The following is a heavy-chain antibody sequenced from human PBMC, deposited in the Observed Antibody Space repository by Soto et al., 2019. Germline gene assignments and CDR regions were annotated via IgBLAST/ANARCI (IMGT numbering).Heavy chain of an antibody. D-gene: IGHD5-18*01. CDR1: GGSISSGGYS. Sequence: PSETLSLTCAVSGGSISSGGYSWSWIRQPPGKGLEWIGYIYHSGSTYYNPSLKSRVTISVDRSKNQFSLKLSSVTAADTAVYYCARGQGTAMVEGTFDYWGQGTLVTVSS. J-gene: IGHJ4*02. CDR2: IYHSGST. CDR3: ARGQGTAMVEGTFDY. V-gene: IGHV4-30-2*01.